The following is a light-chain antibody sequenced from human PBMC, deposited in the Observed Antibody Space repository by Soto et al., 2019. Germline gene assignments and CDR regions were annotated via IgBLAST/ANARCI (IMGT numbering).Light chain of an antibody. V-gene: IGKV3-15*01. CDR1: QSVGIN. CDR3: QQRSSWPT. CDR2: GAS. Sequence: EIVMTQSPATLSVSPGEGATLSCRASQSVGINLAWYQQKPCQAPRVVVYGASTRATGIPARFSGSGSGTDFTLSISSLEPEDFAVYYCQQRSSWPTFGQGTRLEIK. J-gene: IGKJ5*01.